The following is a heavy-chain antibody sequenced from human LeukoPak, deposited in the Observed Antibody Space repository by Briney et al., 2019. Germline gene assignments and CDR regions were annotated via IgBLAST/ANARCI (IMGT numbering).Heavy chain of an antibody. CDR1: GYTFTSYC. J-gene: IGHJ4*02. V-gene: IGHV1-46*01. Sequence: ASVKVSCKASGYTFTSYCVHWVRQAPGQGLEWMGIINPSGGSTSYAQKFQGRVTMTGDTSTSTVYMELTSLRSEDTAVFYCARGGLISRNYFDYWGQGTLVTVSS. D-gene: IGHD3/OR15-3a*01. CDR3: ARGGLISRNYFDY. CDR2: INPSGGST.